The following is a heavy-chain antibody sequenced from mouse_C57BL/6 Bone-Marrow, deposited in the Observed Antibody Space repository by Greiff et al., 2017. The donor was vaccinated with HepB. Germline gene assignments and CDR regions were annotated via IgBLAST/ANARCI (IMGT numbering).Heavy chain of an antibody. CDR2: IYPRDGST. Sequence: VKLVESDAELVKPGASVKISCKVSGYTFTDHTIHWMKQRPEQGLEWIGYIYPRDGSTKYNEKFKGKATLTADKSSSTAYMQLNSLTSEDSAVYFCARQLWLGDYFDYWGQGTTLTVSS. J-gene: IGHJ2*01. D-gene: IGHD2-2*01. CDR1: GYTFTDHT. V-gene: IGHV1-78*01. CDR3: ARQLWLGDYFDY.